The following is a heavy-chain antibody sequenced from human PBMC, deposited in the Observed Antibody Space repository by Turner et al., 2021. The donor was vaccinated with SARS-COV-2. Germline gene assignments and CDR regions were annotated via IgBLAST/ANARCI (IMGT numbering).Heavy chain of an antibody. CDR3: AKSGGIYCSGGNCESSYFDY. Sequence: QVQLAESGGGVVHPGRSLRLSCSSTVFTFSRYGMHWVRQAPGKGLEWVAVISYDGSNKYNADSVKGRFTISRDNSKNTLYLQMNSLRAEDTAVYYCAKSGGIYCSGGNCESSYFDYWGQGTLVTVSS. D-gene: IGHD2-15*01. CDR1: VFTFSRYG. V-gene: IGHV3-30*18. J-gene: IGHJ4*02. CDR2: ISYDGSNK.